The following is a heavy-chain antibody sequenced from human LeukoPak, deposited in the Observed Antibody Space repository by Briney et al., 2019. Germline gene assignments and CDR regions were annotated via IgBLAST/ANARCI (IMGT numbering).Heavy chain of an antibody. D-gene: IGHD1/OR15-1a*01. CDR3: ARHGGTVAINDAFDI. CDR1: GGSISSYY. V-gene: IGHV4-59*08. Sequence: SETLSLTCTVSGGSISSYYWSWIRQPPGKGLEWIGYIYYSGSTNYNPSLKSRVTISVDTSNNQFSLGLDSVTAADTAVYFCARHGGTVAINDAFDIWGQGTMVTVSS. J-gene: IGHJ3*02. CDR2: IYYSGST.